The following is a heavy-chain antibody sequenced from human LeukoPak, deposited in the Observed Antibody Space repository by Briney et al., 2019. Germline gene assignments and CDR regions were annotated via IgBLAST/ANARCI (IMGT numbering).Heavy chain of an antibody. CDR1: GFTFSSYG. J-gene: IGHJ4*02. V-gene: IGHV3-30*02. Sequence: PGGSLRLSCAASGFTFSSYGMSWVRQAPGKGLEWVAFIRYDGSNKYYADSVKGRFTISRDNSKNTLYLQMNSLRAEDTAVYYCAKDWDYYDCSGSDANWGQGTLVTVSS. CDR2: IRYDGSNK. CDR3: AKDWDYYDCSGSDAN. D-gene: IGHD3-22*01.